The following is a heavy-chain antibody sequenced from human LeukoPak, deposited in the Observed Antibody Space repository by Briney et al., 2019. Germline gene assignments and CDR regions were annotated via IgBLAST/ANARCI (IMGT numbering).Heavy chain of an antibody. CDR1: GVSISSGGYY. D-gene: IGHD2-15*01. CDR3: ARSKVVAARSEPFDY. V-gene: IGHV4-31*03. J-gene: IGHJ4*02. Sequence: PSETLSLTCTVSGVSISSGGYYWRWIRQHPGKGLEWIGYIYYSGSTYYNPSLKSRVTISVDTSKNQFSLKLSSVTAADTAVYYCARSKVVAARSEPFDYWGQGTLVTVSS. CDR2: IYYSGST.